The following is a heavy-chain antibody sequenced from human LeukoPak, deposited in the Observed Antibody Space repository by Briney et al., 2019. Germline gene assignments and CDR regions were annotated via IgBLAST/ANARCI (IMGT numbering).Heavy chain of an antibody. Sequence: GGSLRLSCAASGFTFSSYGMHWVRQAPGKGLEWVAVISYDGSNKYYADSVKGRFTISRDNSKNTLYLQMNSLRAEDTAVYYCARQGIYGSGAYYYYYMDVWGKGTTVTVSS. V-gene: IGHV3-30*03. CDR3: ARQGIYGSGAYYYYYMDV. D-gene: IGHD3-10*01. CDR2: ISYDGSNK. J-gene: IGHJ6*03. CDR1: GFTFSSYG.